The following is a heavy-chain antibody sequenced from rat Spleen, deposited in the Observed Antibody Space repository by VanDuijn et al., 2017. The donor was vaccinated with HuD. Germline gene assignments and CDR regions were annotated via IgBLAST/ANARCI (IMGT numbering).Heavy chain of an antibody. V-gene: IGHV5-25*01. CDR2: ISPSGVT. D-gene: IGHD5-1*01. CDR1: GFNFNDYW. J-gene: IGHJ3*01. CDR3: AGSLTGRGFSY. Sequence: EVQLVESGGGLVQPGRSLKLSCAASGFNFNDYWMGWVRQAPGKGLEWVASISPSGVTYYRDSVKGRFTISRDNAKSSLYLQMNSLRSEDTATYFCAGSLTGRGFSYWGRGTLVTVSS.